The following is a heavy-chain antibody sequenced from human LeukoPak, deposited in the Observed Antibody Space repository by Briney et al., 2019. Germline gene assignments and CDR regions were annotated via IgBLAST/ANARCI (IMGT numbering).Heavy chain of an antibody. J-gene: IGHJ4*02. CDR2: ISSSGAGT. Sequence: PGGSLRLSCAASGFTFSSYAMSWVRQAPGKGLEWVSAISSSGAGTYYADSVKGRFTISRDNSKNTLYLQMHSLRAEDTAVYYCAKEDTLTTVYFDYWGQGTPVTVSS. CDR3: AKEDTLTTVYFDY. V-gene: IGHV3-23*01. CDR1: GFTFSSYA. D-gene: IGHD4-17*01.